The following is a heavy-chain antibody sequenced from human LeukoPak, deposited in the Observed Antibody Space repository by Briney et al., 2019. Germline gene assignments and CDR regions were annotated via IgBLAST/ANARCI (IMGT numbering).Heavy chain of an antibody. CDR3: ARDVVPAALLMPDF. J-gene: IGHJ4*02. CDR1: GLSFNTYT. CDR2: ISYDGNRK. D-gene: IGHD2-2*01. V-gene: IGHV3-30-3*01. Sequence: GRSLRLSCAASGLSFNTYTMHWVRQAPGKGLEWVALISYDGNRKHHADSVKGRFTISRDDSKNTVFLQMNSLTAEDTAMYYCARDVVPAALLMPDFWGQGTLVTVSS.